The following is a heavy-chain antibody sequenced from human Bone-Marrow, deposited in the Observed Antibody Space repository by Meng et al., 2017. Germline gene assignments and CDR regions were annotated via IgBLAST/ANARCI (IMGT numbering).Heavy chain of an antibody. D-gene: IGHD3-22*01. Sequence: QVQLVQSGAEVKKPGSSVKVSCKASGGTFSSYAISWVRQAPGQGLEWMGWMNPNSGNTGYAQKFQGRVTMTRNTSISTAYMELSSLRSEDTAVYYCARFLNYYDSSGYYWWGQGTLVTVSS. CDR1: GGTFSSYA. CDR2: MNPNSGNT. J-gene: IGHJ4*02. CDR3: ARFLNYYDSSGYYW. V-gene: IGHV1-8*02.